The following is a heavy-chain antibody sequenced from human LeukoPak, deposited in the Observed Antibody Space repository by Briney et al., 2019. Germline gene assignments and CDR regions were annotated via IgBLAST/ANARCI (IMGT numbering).Heavy chain of an antibody. Sequence: PGGSLRLSCAASGFTFSNAWMSWVRQAPGKGLERVANIKQDGTEKYYVDSVKGRFTISRDNAKNSLYLQMNSLRAEDTAVYYCAREVTPYYWGQGTLVTVSS. D-gene: IGHD2-15*01. CDR1: GFTFSNAW. J-gene: IGHJ4*02. CDR2: IKQDGTEK. CDR3: AREVTPYY. V-gene: IGHV3-7*01.